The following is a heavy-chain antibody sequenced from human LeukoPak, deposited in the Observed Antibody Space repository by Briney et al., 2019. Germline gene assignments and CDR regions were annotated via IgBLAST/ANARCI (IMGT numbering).Heavy chain of an antibody. CDR3: ARSSRFDWLLYFDS. CDR2: ISGYNGNT. D-gene: IGHD3-9*01. CDR1: GYTFTIYG. V-gene: IGHV1-18*01. Sequence: ASVKVSCKASGYTFTIYGINWVRQAPGQGLEWMGWISGYNGNTIYAENLQGRVTMTTDTSTSTAYIELGRLRSDDTAVFYCARSSRFDWLLYFDSWGQGTLVTVSS. J-gene: IGHJ4*02.